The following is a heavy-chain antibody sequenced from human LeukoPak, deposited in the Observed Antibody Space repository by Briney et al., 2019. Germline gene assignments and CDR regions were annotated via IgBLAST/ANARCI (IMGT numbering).Heavy chain of an antibody. CDR1: GYTFTGYY. CDR3: ARGSGYYYDSSPPGGY. J-gene: IGHJ4*02. CDR2: INPNSGGT. V-gene: IGHV1-2*02. D-gene: IGHD3-22*01. Sequence: ASVKVSYKASGYTFTGYYMHWVRQAPGQGLEWMGWINPNSGGTNYAQKFQGRVTMTRDTSTSTVYMELSSLRSEDTAVYYCARGSGYYYDSSPPGGYWGQGTLVTVSS.